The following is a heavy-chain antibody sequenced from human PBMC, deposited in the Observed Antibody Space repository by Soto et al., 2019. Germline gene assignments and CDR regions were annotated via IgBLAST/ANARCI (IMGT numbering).Heavy chain of an antibody. J-gene: IGHJ6*03. CDR2: IRSKAYGGTT. Sequence: GGSLRLSCTASGFTFGDYAMSWFRQAPGKGLEWVGFIRSKAYGGTTEYAASVKGRFTISRDDSKSIAYLQMNSLKTEDTAVYYCTRSRRPYSSSWYSPPYYYYYMDVWGKGTTVTVSS. CDR3: TRSRRPYSSSWYSPPYYYYYMDV. V-gene: IGHV3-49*03. CDR1: GFTFGDYA. D-gene: IGHD6-13*01.